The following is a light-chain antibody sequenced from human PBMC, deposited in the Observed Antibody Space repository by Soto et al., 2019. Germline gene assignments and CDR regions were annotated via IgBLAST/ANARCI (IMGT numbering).Light chain of an antibody. CDR1: QSISRW. CDR3: QQCNGYSTWT. CDR2: DAS. V-gene: IGKV1-5*01. J-gene: IGKJ1*01. Sequence: DIPMTQSPSTLSASVGDRVTIACRASQSISRWLAWYQQKPGKAPKVLIWDASSLHSGVPSRFSGSGYGTEFTLTISSLQPDDFETYYCQQCNGYSTWTFGQGNKVEIK.